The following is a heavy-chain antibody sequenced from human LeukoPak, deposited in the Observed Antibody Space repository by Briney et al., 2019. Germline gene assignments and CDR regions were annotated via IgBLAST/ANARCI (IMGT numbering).Heavy chain of an antibody. Sequence: GGSLRLSCAASGFTFSSHAMSWVRQAPGKGLEWVSAISGSGTNTYYADSVKGRFTISRDNSKNTLYLQINSLRAEDTAVYYCAKDPFRARISAPDYWGQGTLVTVSS. CDR2: ISGSGTNT. J-gene: IGHJ4*02. CDR1: GFTFSSHA. D-gene: IGHD6-6*01. V-gene: IGHV3-23*01. CDR3: AKDPFRARISAPDY.